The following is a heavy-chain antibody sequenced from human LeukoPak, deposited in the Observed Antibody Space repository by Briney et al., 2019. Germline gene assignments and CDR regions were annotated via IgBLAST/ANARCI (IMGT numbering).Heavy chain of an antibody. Sequence: PGGSLRLSCAASGFTFSSYGMHWVRQAPGKGLEWVAFIRYDGSNRYYADSVKGRFTISRDNSKNTLYLQMNSLRAEDTAVYYCAKDKPLKQLVLRMVDYWGQGTLVTVSS. J-gene: IGHJ4*02. V-gene: IGHV3-30*02. CDR3: AKDKPLKQLVLRMVDY. D-gene: IGHD6-13*01. CDR2: IRYDGSNR. CDR1: GFTFSSYG.